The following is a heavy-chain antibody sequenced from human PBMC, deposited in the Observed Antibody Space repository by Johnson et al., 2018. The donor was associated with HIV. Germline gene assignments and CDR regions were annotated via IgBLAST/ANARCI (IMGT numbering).Heavy chain of an antibody. Sequence: QVQLVESGGVVVQPGGSLRLSCAASGFTFSSYGMHWVRQAPGKGLEWVAFIRYDGSNKYYADSVKGRFTISRDNSKNTLYLQMNSLRAEDTAVYYCAREGIAVAKVLAFDIWGHGTTVTVSS. D-gene: IGHD6-19*01. V-gene: IGHV3-33*08. CDR1: GFTFSSYG. CDR2: IRYDGSNK. J-gene: IGHJ3*02. CDR3: AREGIAVAKVLAFDI.